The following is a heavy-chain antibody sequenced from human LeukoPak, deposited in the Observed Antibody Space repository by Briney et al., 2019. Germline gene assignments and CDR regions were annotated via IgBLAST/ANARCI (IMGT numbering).Heavy chain of an antibody. V-gene: IGHV1-2*02. CDR1: GYTFTGYY. CDR3: ARDWTYYYDSSGHRNAFDI. D-gene: IGHD3-22*01. Sequence: ASVKVSCKASGYTFTGYYMHWVRQAPGQGLEWMGWINPNSGGTNYAQKLQGRVTMTTDTSTSTAYMELRSLRSDDTAVYYCARDWTYYYDSSGHRNAFDIWGQGTKVTVSS. CDR2: INPNSGGT. J-gene: IGHJ3*02.